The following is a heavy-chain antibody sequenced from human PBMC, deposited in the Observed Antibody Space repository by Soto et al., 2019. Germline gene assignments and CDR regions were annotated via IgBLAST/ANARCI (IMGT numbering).Heavy chain of an antibody. J-gene: IGHJ4*02. CDR1: GVSISSYY. CDR3: ARAYAYYVDF. Sequence: SETLSLTCTVSGVSISSYYWSWFRQPPGKGLEWIGYIYYSGSTNYNPSLKSRVTISVDTSKNQFSLKLSSVTAADTAVYYCARAYAYYVDFWGPAILVTVSS. CDR2: IYYSGST. V-gene: IGHV4-59*01.